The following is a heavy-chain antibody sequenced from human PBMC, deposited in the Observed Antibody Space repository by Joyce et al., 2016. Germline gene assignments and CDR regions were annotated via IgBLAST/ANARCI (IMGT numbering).Heavy chain of an antibody. CDR2: IYYSWST. Sequence: QVQLQGSGPGLVKPSETLSLTCTVSGASINSYYWNWIRQPPGKGLEWIGHIYYSWSTNYHPSRKSRVTISVDTSKNQFSLNLRSVTAADTAVYYCARGGGVHNSYAEYFQHWGQGTLVTVSS. CDR1: GASINSYY. V-gene: IGHV4-59*01. J-gene: IGHJ1*01. CDR3: ARGGGVHNSYAEYFQH. D-gene: IGHD3-16*01.